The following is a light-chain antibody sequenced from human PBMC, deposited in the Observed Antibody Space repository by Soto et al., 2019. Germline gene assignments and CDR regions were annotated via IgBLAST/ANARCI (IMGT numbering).Light chain of an antibody. CDR1: QSISSW. V-gene: IGKV1-5*03. J-gene: IGKJ1*01. Sequence: DIQMTQSPSTLSASVGDRVTITCRASQSISSWLAWYQQKPGKAPKLLIYKASSLESGVPSRFSGSGSGTEFTLTISRLQPDDFAIYYCQQYNSYSTWTFGQGTKVEIK. CDR3: QQYNSYSTWT. CDR2: KAS.